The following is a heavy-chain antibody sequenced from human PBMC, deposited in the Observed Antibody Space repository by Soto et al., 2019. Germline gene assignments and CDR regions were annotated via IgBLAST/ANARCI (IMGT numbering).Heavy chain of an antibody. Sequence: EVHLGDSGGDLVQPGGSLRLSCAASGFTFSTYWMSWVRQAPGKGLEWVATIRQDGSERHYVDSVKGRFTISRDNTNNVLYLQLNSLRVEDTALYYCARGCGPPSCPYSFDSWGQGALVTVSS. CDR1: GFTFSTYW. CDR2: IRQDGSER. J-gene: IGHJ4*02. D-gene: IGHD2-2*01. CDR3: ARGCGPPSCPYSFDS. V-gene: IGHV3-7*05.